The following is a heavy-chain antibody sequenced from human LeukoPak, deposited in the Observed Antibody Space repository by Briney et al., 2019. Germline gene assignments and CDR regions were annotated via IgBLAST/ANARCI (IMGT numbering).Heavy chain of an antibody. D-gene: IGHD6-13*01. Sequence: ASVRVCCKAAGYTFTSYYIHCVRQAHGQGHEWMGIINPSCATTSYAHHFQGTVTMTRHTSTSTVYMELASLRSEDTAMYYCARDRGEQQLVRLYFDYWGQGTLVTVSS. V-gene: IGHV1-46*01. CDR2: INPSCATT. CDR3: ARDRGEQQLVRLYFDY. CDR1: GYTFTSYY. J-gene: IGHJ4*02.